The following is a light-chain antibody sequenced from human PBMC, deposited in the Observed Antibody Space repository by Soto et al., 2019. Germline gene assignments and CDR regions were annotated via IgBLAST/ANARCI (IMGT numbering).Light chain of an antibody. CDR3: MQSLQTPRT. CDR1: QSPLHTDGYNY. CDR2: LGS. Sequence: DIVMTQSPLSLAVTPGEPASISCRSSQSPLHTDGYNYLDWYLQKPGQSPQLLIYLGSNRASGVPDRFSGSGSGTDFTLKISREEAEDVGVYYCMQSLQTPRTFGQGTKVEIK. J-gene: IGKJ1*01. V-gene: IGKV2-28*01.